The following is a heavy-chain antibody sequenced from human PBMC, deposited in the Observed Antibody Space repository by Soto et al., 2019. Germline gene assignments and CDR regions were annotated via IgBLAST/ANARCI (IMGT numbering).Heavy chain of an antibody. CDR1: GFSLTTRGVG. J-gene: IGHJ5*02. V-gene: IGHV2-5*02. CDR2: IYWDDDK. D-gene: IGHD3-16*01. Sequence: QITLKESGPTLVKPTQTLTLTCTFSGFSLTTRGVGVGWIRQPPGKALECLALIYWDDDKRYSPSLQSRLSIPKATSKNQVALTVTNVDPVDTATYYCAHSPNYYQYDWFDPWGQGTLVSVSS. CDR3: AHSPNYYQYDWFDP.